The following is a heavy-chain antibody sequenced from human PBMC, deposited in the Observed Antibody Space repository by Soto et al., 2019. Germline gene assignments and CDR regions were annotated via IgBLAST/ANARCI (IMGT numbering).Heavy chain of an antibody. CDR3: ARVVRWLQCYFDY. J-gene: IGHJ4*02. V-gene: IGHV4-31*03. Sequence: SETLSLTCPVSGGSLSSGCYYWSWIRQHPGKGLEWIGYIYYSGSTYYNPSLKSRVTISVDTSKNQFSLKLSSVTAADTAVYYCARVVRWLQCYFDYLGQGTLVTVSS. CDR2: IYYSGST. CDR1: GGSLSSGCYY. D-gene: IGHD4-17*01.